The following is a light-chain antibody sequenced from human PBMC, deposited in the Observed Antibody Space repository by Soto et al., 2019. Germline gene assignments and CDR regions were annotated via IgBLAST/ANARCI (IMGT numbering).Light chain of an antibody. CDR1: SSDVGYYNY. J-gene: IGLJ1*01. V-gene: IGLV2-11*01. CDR3: CSYAGSYTFYV. CDR2: DVS. Sequence: QSAPTQPRSVSGSPGQSVTISCTGTSSDVGYYNYVSWYQQHPGTAPKLMIYDVSMRPSGVPDRFSGSKSGNTASLTISGLQAEDEADYYCCSYAGSYTFYVFGTGNKLTVL.